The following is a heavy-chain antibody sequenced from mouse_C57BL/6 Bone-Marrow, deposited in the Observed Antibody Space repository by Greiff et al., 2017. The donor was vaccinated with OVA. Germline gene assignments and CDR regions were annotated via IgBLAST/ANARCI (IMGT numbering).Heavy chain of an antibody. CDR1: GFTFSDYY. CDR2: ISNGGGST. J-gene: IGHJ3*01. D-gene: IGHD2-1*01. V-gene: IGHV5-12*01. Sequence: EVQGVESGGGLVQPGGSLKLSCAASGFTFSDYYMYWVRQTPEKRLEWVAYISNGGGSTYYPDTVKGRFTISRDNAKNTLYLQMSRLKSEDTAMYYCGSNYRAWFAYWGQGTLVTVSA. CDR3: GSNYRAWFAY.